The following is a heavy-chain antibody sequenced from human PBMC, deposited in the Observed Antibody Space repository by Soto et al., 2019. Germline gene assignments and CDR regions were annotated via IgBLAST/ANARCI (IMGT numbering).Heavy chain of an antibody. CDR1: GYTFTDYY. J-gene: IGHJ6*02. CDR2: INPNSGGT. V-gene: IGHV1-2*02. D-gene: IGHD3-3*01. CDR3: ARDLFDFWSGLYGMDV. Sequence: ASVKVSCKASGYTFTDYYMHWVRQAPGQGLEWMGWINPNSGGTNYAQKFQGRVTMTRDTSISTAYMELSRLRSDDTAVYYCARDLFDFWSGLYGMDVWGQGTTVTVSS.